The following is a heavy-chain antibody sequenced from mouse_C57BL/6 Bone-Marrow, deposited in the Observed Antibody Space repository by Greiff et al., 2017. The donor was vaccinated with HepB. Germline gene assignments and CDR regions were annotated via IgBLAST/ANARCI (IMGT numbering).Heavy chain of an antibody. CDR3: VRGRWYY. J-gene: IGHJ3*01. Sequence: VQLQQSGPELVKPGASVRISCKTSGYTFTDYTIHWVKQSHGKTLEWIGRINPNIGGTNSNQKFESKATLTLDMSSSTAYMELRSLTSDDSAVYYCVRGRWYYWGQGTLVTVSA. CDR2: INPNIGGT. CDR1: GYTFTDYT. D-gene: IGHD1-1*02. V-gene: IGHV1-18*01.